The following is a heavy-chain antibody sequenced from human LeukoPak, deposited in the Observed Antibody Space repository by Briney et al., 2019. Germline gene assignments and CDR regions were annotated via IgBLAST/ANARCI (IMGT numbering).Heavy chain of an antibody. J-gene: IGHJ4*02. D-gene: IGHD6-13*01. Sequence: SETLSLICTVSGASINSYYWGWIRQPPGKGLEWIGSIHYSGSSNYNPSLKSRVTISIDTSKNQCSVKLNAVTAAGTAVYYCARGGVYFDYWGQGTLVTVSS. CDR2: IHYSGSS. CDR1: GASINSYY. V-gene: IGHV4-59*01. CDR3: ARGGVYFDY.